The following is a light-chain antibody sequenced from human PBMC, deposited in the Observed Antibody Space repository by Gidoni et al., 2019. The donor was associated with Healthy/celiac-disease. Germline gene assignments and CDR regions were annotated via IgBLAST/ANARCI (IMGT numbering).Light chain of an antibody. V-gene: IGLV2-14*01. CDR3: SSYTSSSTLV. CDR2: DVS. CDR1: SSDVGSYNY. Sequence: QSALTQPASVSGPPGQSITISSTGTSSDVGSYNYVSWYQQHPGKAPKLMIYDVSNRPSGVSNRFSGSKSGNTASLTISGLQAEDEADYYCSSYTSSSTLVFGTGTKVTVL. J-gene: IGLJ1*01.